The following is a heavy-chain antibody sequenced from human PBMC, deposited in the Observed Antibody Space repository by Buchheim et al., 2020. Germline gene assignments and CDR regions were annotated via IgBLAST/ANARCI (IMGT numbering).Heavy chain of an antibody. CDR1: NGSISSDDFY. J-gene: IGHJ2*01. Sequence: QVQLQESGPGLVKPSQTLSLTCTVSNGSISSDDFYWSWIRQHPGKGLEWIGYIYHSGTTYYNPSLRSRLDISMDTSKNQLSLNLDSVTAADTAIYYCATRPSDLSYWYFDLWGRGTL. CDR2: IYHSGTT. V-gene: IGHV4-31*03. CDR3: ATRPSDLSYWYFDL. D-gene: IGHD6-6*01.